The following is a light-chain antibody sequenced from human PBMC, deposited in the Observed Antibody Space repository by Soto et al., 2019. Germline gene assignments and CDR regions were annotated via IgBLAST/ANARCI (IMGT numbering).Light chain of an antibody. CDR1: KIATQS. CDR2: DNT. CDR3: QVWDGSRDQVV. V-gene: IGLV3-21*02. Sequence: SYELTQSPSVSVAPGQTAKITCGAPKIATQSVHWSQQKPGQAPVLVVYDNTDRPSGIPERFSASKSGATAILTITRVEAGDEADYYCQVWDGSRDQVVFGGGTTVTVL. J-gene: IGLJ3*02.